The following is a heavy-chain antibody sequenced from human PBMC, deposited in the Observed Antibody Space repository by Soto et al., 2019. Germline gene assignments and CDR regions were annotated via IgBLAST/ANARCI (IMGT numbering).Heavy chain of an antibody. CDR1: GFTFNTYW. CDR3: TTVATNSYNWLDP. V-gene: IGHV3-74*01. D-gene: IGHD5-12*01. CDR2: INSDGTRT. J-gene: IGHJ5*02. Sequence: GGSLRLSCAASGFTFNTYWMHWVRQAPGKGLVWVSRINSDGTRTTYADSVKDRFTISRDNAKNTVYPQMNSLRAEDTAVYYCTTVATNSYNWLDPWGQGTLVTVSS.